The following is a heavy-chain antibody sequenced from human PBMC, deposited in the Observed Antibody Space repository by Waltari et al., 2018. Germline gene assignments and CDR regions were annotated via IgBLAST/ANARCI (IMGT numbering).Heavy chain of an antibody. CDR1: GFSLTTNGVG. CDR2: IYWNDDE. V-gene: IGHV2-5*01. CDR3: AHEFGAFDF. Sequence: QITLKESGPTLVKPTQTLVLTCTFSGFSLTTNGVGVGWIRQPPGKAPEWLALIYWNDDERYNPSLRSRLTITKDTSKNQVVLTMTNMDPVETATYFCAHEFGAFDFWGQGTMVTVSS. D-gene: IGHD3-16*01. J-gene: IGHJ3*01.